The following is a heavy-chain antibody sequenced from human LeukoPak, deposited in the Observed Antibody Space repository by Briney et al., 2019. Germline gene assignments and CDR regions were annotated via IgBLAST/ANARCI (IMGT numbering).Heavy chain of an antibody. CDR1: GYTFTSYD. Sequence: GASVKVACKASGYTFTSYDINWVRQATGQGLEWMGWMNPNSGNTGYAQKFQGRVTMTRNTSISTAYMELSSLRSEDTAVYYCARLGYSYGYSWFDPWGERTLVTVSS. CDR3: ARLGYSYGYSWFDP. D-gene: IGHD5-18*01. V-gene: IGHV1-8*01. CDR2: MNPNSGNT. J-gene: IGHJ5*02.